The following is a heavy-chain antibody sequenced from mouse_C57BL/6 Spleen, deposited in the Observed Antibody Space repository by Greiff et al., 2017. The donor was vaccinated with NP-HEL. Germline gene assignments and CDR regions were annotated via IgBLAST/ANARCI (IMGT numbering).Heavy chain of an antibody. V-gene: IGHV1-69*01. J-gene: IGHJ3*01. Sequence: QVQLQQPGAELVMPGASVKLSRKASGYTFTSYWMHWVKQRPGQGLEWIGEIDPSDSYTNYNQKFKGKSTLTVDKSSSTAYMQLSSLTSEDSAVYYCARDSSGVFAYWGQGTLVTVSA. CDR3: ARDSSGVFAY. CDR1: GYTFTSYW. D-gene: IGHD3-2*02. CDR2: IDPSDSYT.